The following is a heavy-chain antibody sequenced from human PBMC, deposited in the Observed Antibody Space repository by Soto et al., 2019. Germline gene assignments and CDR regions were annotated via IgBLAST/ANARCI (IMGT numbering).Heavy chain of an antibody. J-gene: IGHJ1*01. CDR1: GFTFSSYS. Sequence: EVQLVESAGGQVKPGGSLRLSCAASGFTFSSYSMNWVRQAPGKGLEWVSSISSSSSYIYYADSVKGRFTISRDNAKNSLYLQMNSLRAEDTAVYYCARRFDYDFWSGYPKGAHAEYFQHWGQGTLVTVSS. CDR3: ARRFDYDFWSGYPKGAHAEYFQH. CDR2: ISSSSSYI. V-gene: IGHV3-21*01. D-gene: IGHD3-3*01.